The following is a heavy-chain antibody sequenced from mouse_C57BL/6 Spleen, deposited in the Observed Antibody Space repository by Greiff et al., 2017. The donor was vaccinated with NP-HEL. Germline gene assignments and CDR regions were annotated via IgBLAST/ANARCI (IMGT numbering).Heavy chain of an antibody. Sequence: VKLVESGAELMKPGSSFPLSFPSTGYTFTGYWIEWVKQRPGHGLEWIGEILPGSGSTNYNEKVKGKATFTADTSSNTAYMQLSSLTTEDSAIYYCARYYYGPRGNAMDYWGQGTSVTVSS. V-gene: IGHV1-9*01. J-gene: IGHJ4*01. CDR2: ILPGSGST. CDR3: ARYYYGPRGNAMDY. D-gene: IGHD1-1*01. CDR1: GYTFTGYW.